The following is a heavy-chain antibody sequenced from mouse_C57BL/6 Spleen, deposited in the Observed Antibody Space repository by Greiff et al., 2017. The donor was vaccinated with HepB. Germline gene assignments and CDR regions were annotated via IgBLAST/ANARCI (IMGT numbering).Heavy chain of an antibody. CDR2: INPYNGDT. J-gene: IGHJ4*01. CDR3: ARRDGSSSYYAMDY. V-gene: IGHV1-20*01. D-gene: IGHD1-1*01. CDR1: GYSFTGYF. Sequence: EVQLKESGPELVKPGDSVKISCKASGYSFTGYFMNWVMQSHGKSLEWIGRINPYNGDTFYNQKFKGKATLTVDKSSSTAHMELRSLTSEDSAVYYCARRDGSSSYYAMDYWGQGTSVTVSS.